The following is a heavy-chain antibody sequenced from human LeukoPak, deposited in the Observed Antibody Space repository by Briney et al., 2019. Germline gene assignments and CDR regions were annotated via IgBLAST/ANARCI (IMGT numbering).Heavy chain of an antibody. V-gene: IGHV3-21*01. CDR1: GFTFSSYG. CDR2: ISSSSSYI. J-gene: IGHJ6*02. Sequence: GGSLRLSCAASGFTFSSYGMNWVRQAPGKGLEWVSSISSSSSYIYYADSVKGRFTISRDNAKNTLYLQMNSLRAEDTAVYYCAREDCSSTSCYADGMDVWGQGTTVTVSS. CDR3: AREDCSSTSCYADGMDV. D-gene: IGHD2-2*01.